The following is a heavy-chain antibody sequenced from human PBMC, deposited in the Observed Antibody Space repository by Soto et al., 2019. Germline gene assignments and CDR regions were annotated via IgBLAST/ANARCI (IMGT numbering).Heavy chain of an antibody. Sequence: QVQLVQSGAEVKKSGASVKVSCKASGSTFTSHDINWVRQATGQGLEWMGWMNPNSGNTGYAQKFQGRVTMTRNTSISTAYIELSSLRSEDTAVYYCARWDYGDYARFDYWGQGTLGTVSS. CDR3: ARWDYGDYARFDY. J-gene: IGHJ4*02. V-gene: IGHV1-8*01. CDR1: GSTFTSHD. CDR2: MNPNSGNT. D-gene: IGHD4-17*01.